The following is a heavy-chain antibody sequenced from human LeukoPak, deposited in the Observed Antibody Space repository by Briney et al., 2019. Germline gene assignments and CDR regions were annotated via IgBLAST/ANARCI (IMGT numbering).Heavy chain of an antibody. CDR2: IYYSGST. Sequence: KTSETLSLTCTVSGGSISSYYWSWIRQPPGKGLEWIGYIYYSGSTNYNPSLKSRVTISVDTSKNQFSLKLSSVTAADTAVYYCANGDYYFDYWGQGTLVTVSS. CDR3: ANGDYYFDY. CDR1: GGSISSYY. V-gene: IGHV4-59*01. D-gene: IGHD4-17*01. J-gene: IGHJ4*02.